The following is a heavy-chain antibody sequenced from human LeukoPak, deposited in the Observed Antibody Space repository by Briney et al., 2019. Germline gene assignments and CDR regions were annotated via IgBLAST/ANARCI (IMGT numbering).Heavy chain of an antibody. D-gene: IGHD3-22*01. J-gene: IGHJ4*02. CDR2: IRYDGSNK. V-gene: IGHV3-30*02. CDR1: GFTFGSYG. Sequence: GGSLRLSCAASGFTFGSYGMHWVRQAPGKGLEWVAFIRYDGSNKYYADSVKGRFTISRDNSKNTLYLQMNSLRAEDTAVYYCAKDPVPFYYYDSSEPDYWGQGTLVTVSS. CDR3: AKDPVPFYYYDSSEPDY.